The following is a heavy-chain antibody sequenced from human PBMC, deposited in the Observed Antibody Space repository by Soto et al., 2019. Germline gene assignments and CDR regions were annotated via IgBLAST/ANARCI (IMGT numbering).Heavy chain of an antibody. V-gene: IGHV4-31*03. CDR1: GGSISSGGYY. J-gene: IGHJ5*02. CDR2: IYYSGST. Sequence: SETLSLTCTVSGGSISSGGYYWSWIRQHPGKGLEWIGYIYYSGSTYYNPSLKSRVTISVDTSKNQFSLKLSSVTAADTAVYYCARYQLLTNWFDPWGQGTMVTVYS. CDR3: ARYQLLTNWFDP. D-gene: IGHD2-2*01.